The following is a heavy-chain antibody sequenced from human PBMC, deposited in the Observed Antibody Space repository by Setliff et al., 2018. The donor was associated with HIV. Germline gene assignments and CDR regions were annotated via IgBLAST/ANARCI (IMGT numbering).Heavy chain of an antibody. D-gene: IGHD3-22*01. V-gene: IGHV3-21*01. J-gene: IGHJ4*02. Sequence: RLSCSASGFRIGDYAITWVRQAPGKGLEWVSSISYDSRFIYHADSMKGRFTISRDNAKKLVYLQMNSLRAEDTAIYYCARDRASSGYYARFDHWGQGTLVTVSS. CDR1: GFRIGDYA. CDR2: ISYDSRFI. CDR3: ARDRASSGYYARFDH.